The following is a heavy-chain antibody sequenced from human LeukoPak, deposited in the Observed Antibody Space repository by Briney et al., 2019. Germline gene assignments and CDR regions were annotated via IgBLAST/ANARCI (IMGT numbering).Heavy chain of an antibody. V-gene: IGHV3-23*01. J-gene: IGHJ6*02. D-gene: IGHD6-19*01. CDR3: AKGVAVAGPLANYYYYGMDV. Sequence: GGSLRLSCAASGFTFSSYAMSWVRQAPGKGLEWVSAISGSGGSTYYADSVKGRFTISRDNSKNTLYLQMNSLRAEYTAVYYCAKGVAVAGPLANYYYYGMDVWGQGTTVTVSS. CDR2: ISGSGGST. CDR1: GFTFSSYA.